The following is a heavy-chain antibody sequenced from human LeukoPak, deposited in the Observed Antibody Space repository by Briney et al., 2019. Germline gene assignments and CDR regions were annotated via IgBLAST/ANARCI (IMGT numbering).Heavy chain of an antibody. CDR3: VRTGDQTLYGY. CDR1: GFTFSSYS. Sequence: GGSLRLSCAASGFTFSSYSMNWVRQAPGKGLEWASSISSSSSYIYYADSVKGRFTISRDNAKNSLYLQMNSLRAEDTAVYYCVRTGDQTLYGYWGQGTLVTVSS. V-gene: IGHV3-21*01. D-gene: IGHD7-27*01. CDR2: ISSSSSYI. J-gene: IGHJ4*02.